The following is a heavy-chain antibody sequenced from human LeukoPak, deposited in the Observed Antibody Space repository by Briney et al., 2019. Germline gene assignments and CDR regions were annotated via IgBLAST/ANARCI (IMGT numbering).Heavy chain of an antibody. V-gene: IGHV5-51*01. CDR3: ARWQLANGAFDI. Sequence: GESLKISCKGSGYSFTRYWICWVRQMPGKGLELMGIIYPGDSETRYSPSFQGQVTISADKSFSTAYLQWRSLKASDTAMYYCARWQLANGAFDIWGQGTMVTVSS. D-gene: IGHD6-6*01. CDR2: IYPGDSET. CDR1: GYSFTRYW. J-gene: IGHJ3*02.